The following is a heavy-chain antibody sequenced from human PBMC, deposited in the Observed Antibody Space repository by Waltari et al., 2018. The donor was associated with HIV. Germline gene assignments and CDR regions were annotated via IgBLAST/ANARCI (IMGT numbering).Heavy chain of an antibody. CDR2: IKQDGSEK. Sequence: APGKGLEWVANIKQDGSEKYYVDSMKGRFTISRDNAKNSLYLQINSLRAEDTAVYYCAVRSPARRLNWFDPWGQGTLVIVSS. CDR3: AVRSPARRLNWFDP. V-gene: IGHV3-7*01. D-gene: IGHD2-8*01. J-gene: IGHJ5*02.